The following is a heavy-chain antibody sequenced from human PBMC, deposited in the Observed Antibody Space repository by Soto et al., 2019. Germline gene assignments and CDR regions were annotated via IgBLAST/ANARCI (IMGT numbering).Heavy chain of an antibody. CDR3: TRLGSGWYYDY. CDR1: GFTFSGST. J-gene: IGHJ4*02. D-gene: IGHD6-19*01. CDR2: IRSKVNSYAT. V-gene: IGHV3-73*01. Sequence: QPGGSLRLSCAASGFTFSGSTMHWVRQASGKGLEWVGRIRSKVNSYATAYVASVKGRFTISRDDSKNTAYLQMNSLKTEDTAVYYCTRLGSGWYYDYWGQGTLVTVSS.